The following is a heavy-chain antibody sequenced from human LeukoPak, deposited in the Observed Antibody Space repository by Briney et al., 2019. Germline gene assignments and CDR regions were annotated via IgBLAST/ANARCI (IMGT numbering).Heavy chain of an antibody. CDR2: ISAYNGNT. CDR3: ARHSLGYCSSTSCYGGSNDYYYYYMDV. Sequence: GASVKVSCKASGYAFTGYYMHWVRQAPGQGLEWMGWISAYNGNTNYAQKLQGRVTMTTDTSTSTAYMELRSLRSDDTAVYYCARHSLGYCSSTSCYGGSNDYYYYYMDVWGKGTTVTVSS. J-gene: IGHJ6*03. CDR1: GYAFTGYY. D-gene: IGHD2-2*01. V-gene: IGHV1-18*04.